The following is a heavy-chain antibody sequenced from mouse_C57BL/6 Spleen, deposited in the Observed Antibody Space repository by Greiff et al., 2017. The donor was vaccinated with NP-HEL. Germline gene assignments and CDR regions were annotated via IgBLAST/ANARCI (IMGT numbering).Heavy chain of an antibody. D-gene: IGHD2-3*01. CDR1: GFNIKDYY. CDR3: ATDDGYYHRWFAY. J-gene: IGHJ3*01. V-gene: IGHV14-2*01. Sequence: EVQLQQSGAELVKPGASVKLSCTASGFNIKDYYMHWVKQRTEQGLAWIGRIDPEAGDTKYAPKFPGKATIPADTSSHTAYLQLSSLTSEDTAVYDWATDDGYYHRWFAYWGQGTRVTVAA. CDR2: IDPEAGDT.